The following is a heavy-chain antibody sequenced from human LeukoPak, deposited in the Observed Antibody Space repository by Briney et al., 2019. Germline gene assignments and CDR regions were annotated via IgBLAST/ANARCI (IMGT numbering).Heavy chain of an antibody. J-gene: IGHJ4*02. CDR1: GFTFSSYA. Sequence: GGSLRLSCAASGFTFSSYAMHWVRQAPGKGLEWVAVISYDGSNKYYADSVKGRFTISRDNSKNTLYLQMNSLRAEDTAVYYCARVGYSSGPFDYWGQGTLVTVSS. CDR3: ARVGYSSGPFDY. CDR2: ISYDGSNK. V-gene: IGHV3-30*04. D-gene: IGHD5-18*01.